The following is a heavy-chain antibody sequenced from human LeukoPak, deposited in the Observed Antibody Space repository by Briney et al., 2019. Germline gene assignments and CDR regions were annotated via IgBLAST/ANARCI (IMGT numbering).Heavy chain of an antibody. D-gene: IGHD5-24*01. CDR1: GGSISSSSYY. V-gene: IGHV4-39*07. CDR3: ARDRDGYNYY. Sequence: SETLSLTCTVSGGSISSSSYYWGWIRQPPGRGLEWIGSIYHSGSTYYNPSLKSRVTISVDTSKNQFSLKLSSETAADTAVYYCARDRDGYNYYWGQGTLVTVSS. J-gene: IGHJ4*02. CDR2: IYHSGST.